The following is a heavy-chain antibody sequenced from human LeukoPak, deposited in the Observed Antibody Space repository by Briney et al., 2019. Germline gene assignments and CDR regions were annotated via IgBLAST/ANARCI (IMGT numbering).Heavy chain of an antibody. CDR1: GFTFSSYA. CDR3: ARDLHYYVAMDV. J-gene: IGHJ6*02. Sequence: GGSLRLSCAASGFTFSSYAMHWVRQAPGKGLEWVAVISYDGSNKYYADSVKGRFTISRDNSKNTLYLQMNSLRAEDTAAYYCARDLHYYVAMDVWGQGTTVTVSS. V-gene: IGHV3-30-3*01. D-gene: IGHD3-10*02. CDR2: ISYDGSNK.